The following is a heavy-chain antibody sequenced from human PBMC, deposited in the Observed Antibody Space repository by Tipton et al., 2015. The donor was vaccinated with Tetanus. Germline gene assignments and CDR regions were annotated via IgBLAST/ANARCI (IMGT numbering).Heavy chain of an antibody. V-gene: IGHV3-33*01. CDR2: IWYDAREK. D-gene: IGHD1-14*01. CDR3: ARGHINRPETGDF. J-gene: IGHJ4*02. CDR1: GFTFSSFG. Sequence: SLRLSCAASGFTFSSFGMHWVRQAPGKGLEWVAGIWYDAREKYHADSVKGRFTISRDNSKSMLYLQMNSLRDEDTAVYYCARGHINRPETGDFWGQGTLVTVSS.